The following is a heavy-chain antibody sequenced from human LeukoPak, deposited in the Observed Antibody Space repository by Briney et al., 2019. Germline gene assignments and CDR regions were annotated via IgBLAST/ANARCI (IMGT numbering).Heavy chain of an antibody. CDR3: AKDLYDSSTSPPPNWFDP. CDR1: GFTFSTYA. CDR2: ITGSGGST. Sequence: GGSLRLSCAASGFTFSTYAMNWVRQTPGEGLEWVSAITGSGGSTYYTDSVKGRFTISRDNSKNTLYLQMNSLRAEDTAKYYCAKDLYDSSTSPPPNWFDPWGQGTLVTVSS. V-gene: IGHV3-23*01. D-gene: IGHD3-22*01. J-gene: IGHJ5*02.